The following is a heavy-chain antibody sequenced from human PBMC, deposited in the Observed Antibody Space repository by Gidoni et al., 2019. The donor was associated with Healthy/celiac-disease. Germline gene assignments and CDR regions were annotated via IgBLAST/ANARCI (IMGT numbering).Heavy chain of an antibody. CDR1: GGTFRSYA. CDR2: ITPIFGTA. J-gene: IGHJ4*02. Sequence: QVQLVQSGAEVKKPGSSVKVSCKASGGTFRSYAISWVRQAPGQGLEWMGGITPIFGTANYAQKFQGRVTITADKSTSTAYMELSSLRSEDTAVYYCARLSNGVYGDYTEFDYWGQGTLVTVSS. D-gene: IGHD4-17*01. V-gene: IGHV1-69*06. CDR3: ARLSNGVYGDYTEFDY.